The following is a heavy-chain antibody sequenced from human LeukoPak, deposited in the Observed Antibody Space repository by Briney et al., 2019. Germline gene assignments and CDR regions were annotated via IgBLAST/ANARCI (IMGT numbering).Heavy chain of an antibody. CDR1: GFTFSSYW. Sequence: GGSLRLSCAASGFTFSSYWMSWVRQAPGKGLEWVSNIKQDGSEKYYADSVKGRFTISRDNAKNSLYLQMNSLRAEDTAVYYCASCFAIFGVVSGAFDIWGQGTMVTVSS. CDR3: ASCFAIFGVVSGAFDI. J-gene: IGHJ3*02. CDR2: IKQDGSEK. V-gene: IGHV3-7*01. D-gene: IGHD3-3*01.